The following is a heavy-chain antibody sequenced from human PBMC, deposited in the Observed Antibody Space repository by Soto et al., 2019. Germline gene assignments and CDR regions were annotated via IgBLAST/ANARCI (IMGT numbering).Heavy chain of an antibody. D-gene: IGHD2-2*02. Sequence: QVQLVQSGAEVKKPGASVKVSCKASGYTFTSYYMHWVRQAPGQGLEWMGIINASGGSTSYAQQFQGRVTMTRDTSTSTVYMGLSSLRSEDTAVYYCARGGVGCSSTSCYTYSSSCDYWGQGTLVTVSS. V-gene: IGHV1-46*01. J-gene: IGHJ4*02. CDR1: GYTFTSYY. CDR2: INASGGST. CDR3: ARGGVGCSSTSCYTYSSSCDY.